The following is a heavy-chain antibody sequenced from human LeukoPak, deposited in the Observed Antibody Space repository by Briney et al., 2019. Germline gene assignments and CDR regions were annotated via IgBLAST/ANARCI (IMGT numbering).Heavy chain of an antibody. CDR2: IYWDDDK. J-gene: IGHJ3*02. D-gene: IGHD3-22*01. CDR3: AHTAYYYDSSGHADAFDI. V-gene: IGHV2-5*02. Sequence: SGPTLVKPTQTLTLTCTFSGFSLSTSGVGVGWIRQPPGKALEWLALIYWDDDKRYSPSLKSRLTITKDTSKNRVVLTMTNRDPVDTATYYCAHTAYYYDSSGHADAFDIWGQGTMVTVSS. CDR1: GFSLSTSGVG.